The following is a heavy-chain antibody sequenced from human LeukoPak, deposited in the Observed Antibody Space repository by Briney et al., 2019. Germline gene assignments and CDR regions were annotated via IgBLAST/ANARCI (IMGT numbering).Heavy chain of an antibody. Sequence: ASVKVSCKASGYTFTSYAMHWVRQAPGQRLEWMGWINAGNGNTKYSQKFQGRVTITRDTSASTAYMELSSLRSEDTAVYYCARVPSITPYYYGMDVWGQGTTVTVSS. CDR2: INAGNGNT. CDR3: ARVPSITPYYYGMDV. J-gene: IGHJ6*02. V-gene: IGHV1-3*01. CDR1: GYTFTSYA. D-gene: IGHD3-10*01.